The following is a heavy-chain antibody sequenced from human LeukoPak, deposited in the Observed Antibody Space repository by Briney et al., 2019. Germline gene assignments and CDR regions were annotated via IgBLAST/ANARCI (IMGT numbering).Heavy chain of an antibody. D-gene: IGHD2-2*01. CDR3: ARASDTSWPFDF. Sequence: ASVKVSFKASGYAFTTFGIMWVRQAPGQGLEWMGWISTSKPYTRYAQKVQGRATLTTDTSTSTAYMELTSLTSDDTAVYFCARASDTSWPFDFWGQGTKVTVSS. CDR2: ISTSKPYT. V-gene: IGHV1-18*01. J-gene: IGHJ4*02. CDR1: GYAFTTFG.